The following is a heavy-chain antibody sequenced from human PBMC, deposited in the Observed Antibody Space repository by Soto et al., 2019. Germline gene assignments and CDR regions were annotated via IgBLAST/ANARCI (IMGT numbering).Heavy chain of an antibody. D-gene: IGHD1-26*01. CDR3: ARGSAFIGLDY. CDR1: GFLFSRYS. V-gene: IGHV3-21*01. CDR2: IGTSGSYI. J-gene: IGHJ4*02. Sequence: PGGSLRLSCAVSGFLFSRYSMNWVRQAPGKGLEWVSSIGTSGSYIYDTDSVKGRFTISRDNTKDSLYLQMNSLRAEDTAIYYCARGSAFIGLDYWGQGTPVTVS.